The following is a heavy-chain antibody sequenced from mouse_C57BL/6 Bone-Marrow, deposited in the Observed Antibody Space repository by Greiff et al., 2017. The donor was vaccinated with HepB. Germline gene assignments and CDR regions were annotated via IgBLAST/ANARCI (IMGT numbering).Heavy chain of an antibody. Sequence: VQLKQPGAELVKPGASVKLSCKASGYTFTSYWMRWVKQRPGQGLEWIGMIHPNSGSTNYNEKFKSKATLTVDKSSSTAYMQLSSLTSEDSAVYYCARPEDFDYWGQGTTLTVSS. CDR3: ARPEDFDY. CDR2: IHPNSGST. CDR1: GYTFTSYW. J-gene: IGHJ2*01. V-gene: IGHV1-64*01.